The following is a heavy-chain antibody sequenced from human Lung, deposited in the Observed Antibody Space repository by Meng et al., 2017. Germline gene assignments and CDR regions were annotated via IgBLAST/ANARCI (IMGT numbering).Heavy chain of an antibody. CDR2: IYWDDDK. Sequence: QIPLKYSCPTLLKPTQTPTLTCTFSGFSLSTSGVGVGWIRQPPGKALEWLALIYWDDDKRYSPSLKSRLTITKDTSKNQVVLTMTNMDPVDTATYYCAHIVLYDSYDYWGQGTLVTVSS. CDR1: GFSLSTSGVG. V-gene: IGHV2-5*02. D-gene: IGHD3-22*01. CDR3: AHIVLYDSYDY. J-gene: IGHJ4*02.